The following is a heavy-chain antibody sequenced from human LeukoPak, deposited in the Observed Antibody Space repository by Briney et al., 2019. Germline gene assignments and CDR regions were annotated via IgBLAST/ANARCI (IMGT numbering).Heavy chain of an antibody. D-gene: IGHD3-10*01. CDR2: ISISGSSI. V-gene: IGHV3-48*04. CDR3: ARERFHGSGAPKYDF. Sequence: GGSLRLSCAASGFTFSNYGMSWVRQAPGKGLEWVAYISISGSSIYYADAVKGRFTISRDNAKNSLYLQGKSLRVDDTAVYYCARERFHGSGAPKYDFWGQGTLVTVSS. J-gene: IGHJ4*02. CDR1: GFTFSNYG.